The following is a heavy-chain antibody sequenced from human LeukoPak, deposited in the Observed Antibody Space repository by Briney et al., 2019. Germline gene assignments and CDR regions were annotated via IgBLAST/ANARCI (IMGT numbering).Heavy chain of an antibody. D-gene: IGHD2-2*02. J-gene: IGHJ5*02. Sequence: GGSLRLSRAASGFTFSSYGMHWVRQAPGKGLEWVAVIWYDGSNKYYADSVKGRFTISRDNSKNTLYLQMNSLRAEDTAAYYCARDDSSDIVVVPAAISGGFDPWGQGTLVTVSS. V-gene: IGHV3-33*01. CDR1: GFTFSSYG. CDR3: ARDDSSDIVVVPAAISGGFDP. CDR2: IWYDGSNK.